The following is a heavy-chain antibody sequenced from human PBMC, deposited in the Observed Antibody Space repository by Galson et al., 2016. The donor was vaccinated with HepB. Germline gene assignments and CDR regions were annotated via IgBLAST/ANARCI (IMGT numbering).Heavy chain of an antibody. J-gene: IGHJ4*02. CDR3: ARYRDYLLDS. V-gene: IGHV1-18*01. D-gene: IGHD5-24*01. Sequence: SVKVSCKASGYTFTSYGISWVRQAPGQGLEWMGWISASKGKTNYAQNLQGRVTMTTDTYTSTVYMELRSLRSDDTAVYYCARYRDYLLDSWGQGTLVTVSP. CDR2: ISASKGKT. CDR1: GYTFTSYG.